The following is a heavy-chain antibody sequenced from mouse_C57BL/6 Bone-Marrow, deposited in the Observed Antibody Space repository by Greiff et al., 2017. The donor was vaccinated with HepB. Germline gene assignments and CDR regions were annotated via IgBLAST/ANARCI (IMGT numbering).Heavy chain of an antibody. D-gene: IGHD1-1*01. CDR3: ARGLYYYGSSPFAY. V-gene: IGHV5-17*01. J-gene: IGHJ3*01. CDR2: ISSGSSTI. CDR1: GFTFSDYG. Sequence: EVQRVESGGGLVKPGGSLKLSCAAPGFTFSDYGMHWVRQAPEKGLEWVAYISSGSSTIYYADTVKGRFTISRDNAKNTLFLQMTSLRSEDTTLYYCARGLYYYGSSPFAYWGQGTLVTVSA.